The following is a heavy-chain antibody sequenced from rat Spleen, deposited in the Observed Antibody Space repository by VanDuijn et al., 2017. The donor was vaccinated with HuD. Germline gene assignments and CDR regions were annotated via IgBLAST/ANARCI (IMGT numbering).Heavy chain of an antibody. V-gene: IGHV5-29*01. Sequence: EVQLVESGGGLVQPGRSLKLSCVASGFTFNNYGMHWIRQAPKKGLEWVATISYDGSSTYYRDSVKGRFTISRDNAKSTLYLQMDSLRSEDTATYYCATTPSRAFDYWGQGVMVTVSS. CDR3: ATTPSRAFDY. CDR2: ISYDGSST. D-gene: IGHD3-1*01. CDR1: GFTFNNYG. J-gene: IGHJ2*01.